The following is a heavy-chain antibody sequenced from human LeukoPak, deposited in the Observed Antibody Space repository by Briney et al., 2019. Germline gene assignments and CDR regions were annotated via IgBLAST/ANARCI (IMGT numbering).Heavy chain of an antibody. CDR2: ISPHNGDT. CDR3: ARARAAAGIYYSDY. D-gene: IGHD6-13*01. J-gene: IGHJ4*02. Sequence: ASVKVSCKASGYTFTSYGISWVRQAPGQGLEWMGWISPHNGDTNYVQNLRGRVTMTTDTSTSTAYMELRSLRCDDTAVYYCARARAAAGIYYSDYWGQGTLVTVSS. V-gene: IGHV1-18*01. CDR1: GYTFTSYG.